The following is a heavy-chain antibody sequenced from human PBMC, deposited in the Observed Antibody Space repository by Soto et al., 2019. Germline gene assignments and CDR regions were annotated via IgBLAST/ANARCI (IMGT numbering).Heavy chain of an antibody. J-gene: IGHJ6*02. V-gene: IGHV3-23*01. CDR2: ATSSGFDT. Sequence: PGGSLRLSCAASGFTFNSYAMTWVRQAPGKGLEWLSSATSSGFDTYYADSVKGRFTISRDNSKDTLYLQMNSLRAEDTAVYYCAKDQSVFWSASRVVLGHYCMVFWRDGTPVTVS. D-gene: IGHD3-10*01. CDR1: GFTFNSYA. CDR3: AKDQSVFWSASRVVLGHYCMVF.